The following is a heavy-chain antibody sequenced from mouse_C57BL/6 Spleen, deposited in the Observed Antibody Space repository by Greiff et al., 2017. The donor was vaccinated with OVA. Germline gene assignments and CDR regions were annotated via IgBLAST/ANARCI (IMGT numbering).Heavy chain of an antibody. Sequence: VQLQQSGPELVKPGASVKISCKASGYAFSSSWMNWVKQRPGKGLEWIGRIYPGDGDTNYNGKFKGKATLTADKASSTAYMQRSSLTSEDSAVYFCAITTVVAKDWYFDVWGTGTTVTVSS. CDR1: GYAFSSSW. J-gene: IGHJ1*03. CDR2: IYPGDGDT. CDR3: AITTVVAKDWYFDV. V-gene: IGHV1-82*01. D-gene: IGHD1-1*01.